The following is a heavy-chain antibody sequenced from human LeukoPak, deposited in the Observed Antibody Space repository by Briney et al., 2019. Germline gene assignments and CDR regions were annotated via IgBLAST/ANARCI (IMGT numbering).Heavy chain of an antibody. CDR2: ISSSSSYI. D-gene: IGHD1-26*01. CDR3: VRDRGTYRPIDY. V-gene: IGHV3-11*05. CDR1: GFTFTDYY. J-gene: IGHJ4*02. Sequence: PGGSLRLSCAASGFTFTDYYMSWIRQAPGKGLEWVSYISSSSSYIYYADSVKGRFTISRDNAENSLYLQMNSLRAEDTAIYYCVRDRGTYRPIDYWGQGTLVTVSS.